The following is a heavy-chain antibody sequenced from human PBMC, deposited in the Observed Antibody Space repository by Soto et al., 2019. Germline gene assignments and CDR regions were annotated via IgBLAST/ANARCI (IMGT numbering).Heavy chain of an antibody. D-gene: IGHD6-6*01. CDR3: AKRSSSSTFDY. J-gene: IGHJ4*02. CDR2: IFYSGST. Sequence: SETLSLTCTVSSGSISSTIYSWDWIRQPPGKGLEWIGSIFYSGSTYYNPSLKSRVTISVDTSKNQFSLTLTSVTAADTAVYYCAKRSSSSTFDYWGQGTLVTVSS. CDR1: SGSISSTIYS. V-gene: IGHV4-39*01.